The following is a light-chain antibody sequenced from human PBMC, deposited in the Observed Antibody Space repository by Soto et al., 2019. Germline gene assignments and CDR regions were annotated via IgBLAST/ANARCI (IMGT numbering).Light chain of an antibody. V-gene: IGLV1-40*01. J-gene: IGLJ2*01. CDR3: QSYDSSLSGSV. Sequence: QSVLTQPPSVSGAPGQRVTISCTGSNSNIGAGYGVYWYQQLPGTAPKLLIYDNSRHSGVPARFSGSKSGSSASLAITGLQAEDEADYYCQSYDSSLSGSVFGGGTKVTVL. CDR2: DN. CDR1: NSNIGAGYG.